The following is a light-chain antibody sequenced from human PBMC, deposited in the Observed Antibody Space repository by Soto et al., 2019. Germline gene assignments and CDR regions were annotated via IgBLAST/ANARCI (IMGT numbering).Light chain of an antibody. J-gene: IGKJ1*01. CDR3: QQYNSYWT. V-gene: IGKV1-5*03. CDR2: KAS. Sequence: DIQMTPSPSSLSASVGDRVTITCRASHSISSWLAWYQQKPGKAPKLLIYKASSLESGVPSRFSGSGSGTEFTLTISSLQPDDFATYYCQQYNSYWTFGQGTKV. CDR1: HSISSW.